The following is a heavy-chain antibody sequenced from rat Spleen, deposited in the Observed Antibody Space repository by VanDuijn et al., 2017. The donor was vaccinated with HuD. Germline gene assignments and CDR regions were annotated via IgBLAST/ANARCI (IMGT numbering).Heavy chain of an antibody. J-gene: IGHJ3*01. CDR3: ATSEGVHYYLPFAY. Sequence: EVQLQESGPGLVKPSQSLSLTCSVTYYSITSSYRWNWIRKFPGNKLEWMGYINSAGSTVYNPSLKSRISITRDTSKNQFFLQVNSVSTEDTATYYCATSEGVHYYLPFAYWGQGTLVTVSS. V-gene: IGHV3-3*01. CDR1: YYSITSSYR. CDR2: INSAGST. D-gene: IGHD1-1*01.